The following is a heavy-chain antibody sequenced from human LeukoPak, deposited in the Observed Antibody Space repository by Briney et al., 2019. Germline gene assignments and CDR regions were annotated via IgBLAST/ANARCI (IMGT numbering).Heavy chain of an antibody. V-gene: IGHV3-21*01. CDR2: ISSSSSYI. CDR1: GFTFSSYS. Sequence: GGSLRLSCAASGFTFSSYSMNWVRQTPGKGLEWVSSISSSSSYIYYADSVKGRFTISRDNAKNSLYLQMNSLRAEDTAVYYCARDLGTTVTTYLDYWGQGTLVTVSS. D-gene: IGHD4-17*01. CDR3: ARDLGTTVTTYLDY. J-gene: IGHJ4*02.